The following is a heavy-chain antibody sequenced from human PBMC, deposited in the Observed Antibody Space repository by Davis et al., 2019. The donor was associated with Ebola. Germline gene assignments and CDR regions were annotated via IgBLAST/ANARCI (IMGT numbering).Heavy chain of an antibody. Sequence: MPSETLSLTCTVSGGSISSGGYYWSWLRQHPGKGLEWIGYIYHGGSTYYNPSLKSRITMSVDRSKNQFSLKLSSVTAADTAVYYCARSGLSFGVVKYHYGMDVWGKGTTVTVSS. CDR1: GGSISSGGYY. J-gene: IGHJ6*04. D-gene: IGHD3-3*01. V-gene: IGHV4-30-2*01. CDR3: ARSGLSFGVVKYHYGMDV. CDR2: IYHGGST.